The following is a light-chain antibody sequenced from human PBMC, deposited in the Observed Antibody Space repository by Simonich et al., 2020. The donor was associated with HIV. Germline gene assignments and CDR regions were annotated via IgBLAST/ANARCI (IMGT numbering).Light chain of an antibody. Sequence: DIQMTQSPSSLPASVGDRVTITCQESQDITNYLNWYRQKPGKAPKLLIYGASNLETGVPSRFNGTGCGTDFTFTINSLQPEDIATYYCQQYDNLPWTFGQGTKVEIK. V-gene: IGKV1-33*01. CDR3: QQYDNLPWT. CDR1: QDITNY. CDR2: GAS. J-gene: IGKJ1*01.